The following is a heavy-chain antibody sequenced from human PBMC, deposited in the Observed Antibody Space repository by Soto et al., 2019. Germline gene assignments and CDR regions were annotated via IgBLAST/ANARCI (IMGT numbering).Heavy chain of an antibody. CDR1: GYTFTSYY. V-gene: IGHV1-2*02. J-gene: IGHJ6*02. CDR3: ARNMDYYYGPGSGNGHGF. D-gene: IGHD3-10*01. Sequence: QVQLVQSGAEMKEPGDSVRVSCEASGYTFTSYYIHWVRQAPGQGLEWMGWINPKFGDTTYAQDFQGRVSMTRHMSISTVYMELSRLTSDDTAIYDCARNMDYYYGPGSGNGHGFWGQGTRLSASS. CDR2: INPKFGDT.